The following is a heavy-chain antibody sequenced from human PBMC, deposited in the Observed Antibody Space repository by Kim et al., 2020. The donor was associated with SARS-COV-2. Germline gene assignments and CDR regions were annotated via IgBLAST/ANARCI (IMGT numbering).Heavy chain of an antibody. J-gene: IGHJ5*02. Sequence: ASVKVSCKASGYTFTSYGISWVRQAPGQGLEWMGWISAYNGNTNYAQKLQGRVTMTTDTSTSTAYMELRSLRSDDTAVYYCARDLGSSSSGNWFDPWGQGTLVTVSS. CDR1: GYTFTSYG. V-gene: IGHV1-18*01. CDR2: ISAYNGNT. D-gene: IGHD6-6*01. CDR3: ARDLGSSSSGNWFDP.